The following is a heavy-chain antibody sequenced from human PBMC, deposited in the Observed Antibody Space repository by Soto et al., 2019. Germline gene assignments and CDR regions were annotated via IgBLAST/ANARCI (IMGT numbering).Heavy chain of an antibody. Sequence: ASVKVSCKTSGYIFTNYAVGWVRQAPGQGLEWMGWISPYNGNTNYAQNLQGRVTLTTDTSTSTAFMELMSLRSDDTAVYYCARGDCTNGVCYINYYYGMDVWG. CDR2: ISPYNGNT. J-gene: IGHJ6*02. CDR1: GYIFTNYA. D-gene: IGHD2-8*01. V-gene: IGHV1-18*01. CDR3: ARGDCTNGVCYINYYYGMDV.